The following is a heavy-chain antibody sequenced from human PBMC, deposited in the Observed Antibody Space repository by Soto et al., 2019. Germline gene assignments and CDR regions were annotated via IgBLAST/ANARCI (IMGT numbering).Heavy chain of an antibody. Sequence: LSLTCTVSGGSISSYYWSWIRQPPGKGLEWIGYIYYSGSTNYNPSLKSRVTISVDTSKNQFSLKLSSVTAADTAVYYCASQVSYGSGWFDPWGQGTLVTVSS. D-gene: IGHD5-18*01. CDR3: ASQVSYGSGWFDP. CDR1: GGSISSYY. CDR2: IYYSGST. V-gene: IGHV4-59*01. J-gene: IGHJ5*02.